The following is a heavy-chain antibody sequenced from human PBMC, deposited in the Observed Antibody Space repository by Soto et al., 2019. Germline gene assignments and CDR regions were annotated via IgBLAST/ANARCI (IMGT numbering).Heavy chain of an antibody. J-gene: IGHJ3*02. V-gene: IGHV1-8*01. CDR2: MNPNNGDT. Sequence: QVQLVQSGAEVKKPGASVKVSCKASGYTFASYDINWVRPATGQGLEWMGWMNPNNGDTGYAQKLQGRATMTGNTSRSTAYMEPSSVRSEVTAGDYCARGTVESWGQGTMVIVAS. CDR3: ARGTVES. CDR1: GYTFASYD.